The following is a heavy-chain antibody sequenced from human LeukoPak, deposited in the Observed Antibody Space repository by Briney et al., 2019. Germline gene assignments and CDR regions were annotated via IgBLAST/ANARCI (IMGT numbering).Heavy chain of an antibody. J-gene: IGHJ6*02. V-gene: IGHV1-46*01. Sequence: ASVKVSCKASGYTFTNYYIHWVRQAPGQGLEWMGIINPSVGSTNYAQKFQGRVTMTRDTSTSTGYMELSSLRSEDTAVYYCARDLSGTTVTIRGFRGGMDVWGQGTTVTVSS. CDR2: INPSVGST. CDR1: GYTFTNYY. D-gene: IGHD4-11*01. CDR3: ARDLSGTTVTIRGFRGGMDV.